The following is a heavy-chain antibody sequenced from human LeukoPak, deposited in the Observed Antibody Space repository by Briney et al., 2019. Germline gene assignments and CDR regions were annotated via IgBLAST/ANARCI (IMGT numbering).Heavy chain of an antibody. V-gene: IGHV3-23*01. J-gene: IGHJ4*02. CDR3: AKHSSSWYVGEMDC. CDR2: ISGSGGST. CDR1: GFTFSSYA. Sequence: GGSLRLSCAASGFTFSSYAMSWVRQAPGKGLEWVSGISGSGGSTYYTDSVKGRFTISRDNSKSTVYLQMNSQRAEDTAVYYCAKHSSSWYVGEMDCWGQGTLVTVSS. D-gene: IGHD6-13*01.